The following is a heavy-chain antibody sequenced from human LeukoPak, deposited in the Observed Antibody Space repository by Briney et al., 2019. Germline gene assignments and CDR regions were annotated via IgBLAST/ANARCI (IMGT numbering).Heavy chain of an antibody. CDR3: GKTTAGYSSGQKPAWPVDY. V-gene: IGHV3-23*01. J-gene: IGHJ4*02. CDR1: GFTFGSFA. CDR2: IFGSGGSP. D-gene: IGHD5-18*01. Sequence: GGSLRLSCEASGFTFGSFAMYWVRQAPGKGLDWIAGIFGSGGSPHYADSVKGRFTISRDNSKNTVYLQINSLRAEDTAVYYCGKTTAGYSSGQKPAWPVDYWGQGTLVTVSS.